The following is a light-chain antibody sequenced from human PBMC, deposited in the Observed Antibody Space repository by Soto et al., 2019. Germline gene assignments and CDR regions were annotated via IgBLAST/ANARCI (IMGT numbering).Light chain of an antibody. CDR1: SSDVGGYKY. CDR2: EVS. J-gene: IGLJ2*01. CDR3: SSYTSSSTLV. Sequence: QSVLTQPASVSGSPGQSITISCTGTSSDVGGYKYVSWYQQHPGKAPKLMIYEVSNRPSGDSNRFSGSKSGNTASLTISGLQAEDEADYYCSSYTSSSTLVFGGGTKLTVL. V-gene: IGLV2-14*01.